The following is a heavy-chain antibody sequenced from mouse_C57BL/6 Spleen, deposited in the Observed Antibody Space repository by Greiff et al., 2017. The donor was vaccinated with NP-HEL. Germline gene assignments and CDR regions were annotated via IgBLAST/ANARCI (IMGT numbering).Heavy chain of an antibody. CDR1: GFTFSDFY. V-gene: IGHV7-1*01. J-gene: IGHJ3*01. CDR2: SRNKANDYTT. CDR3: ASHYYGSRNWFAY. Sequence: EVQRVESGGGLVQSGRSLRLSCATSGFTFSDFYMEWVRQAPGKGLEWIAASRNKANDYTTEYSASVKGRFIVSRDTSQSILYLQMNALRAEDTAIYYCASHYYGSRNWFAYWGQGTLVTVSA. D-gene: IGHD1-1*01.